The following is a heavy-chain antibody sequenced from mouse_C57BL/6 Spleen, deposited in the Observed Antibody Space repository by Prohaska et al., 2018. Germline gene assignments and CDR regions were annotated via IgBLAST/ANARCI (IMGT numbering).Heavy chain of an antibody. CDR3: ARDFGY. CDR2: INPNNGGT. V-gene: IGHV1-26*01. J-gene: IGHJ2*01. Sequence: HGKSLEWIGDINPNNGGTSYNQKFKGKATLTVDKSSSTAYMELRSLTSEDSAVYYCARDFGYWGQGTTLTVSS.